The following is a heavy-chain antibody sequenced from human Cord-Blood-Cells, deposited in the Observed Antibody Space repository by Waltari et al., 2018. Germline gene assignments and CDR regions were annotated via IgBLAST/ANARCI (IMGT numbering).Heavy chain of an antibody. CDR1: GGLLRSGSSY. J-gene: IGHJ4*02. V-gene: IGHV4-61*01. CDR3: ARVCYDILTGYYYFDY. D-gene: IGHD3-9*01. Sequence: QVQLQESGQGLGMPSVTLSLTCPVSGGLLRSGSSYGSWIRQTPGKGLEWIGYIYYRGSTNNNPSRKSRVTISVDTSKNQFSLKLSSVTAADTAVYYCARVCYDILTGYYYFDYWGQGTLVTVSS. CDR2: IYYRGST.